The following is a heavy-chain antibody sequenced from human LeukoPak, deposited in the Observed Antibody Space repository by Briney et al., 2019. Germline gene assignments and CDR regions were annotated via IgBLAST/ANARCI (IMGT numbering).Heavy chain of an antibody. CDR2: ISSSSSTI. V-gene: IGHV3-48*01. CDR1: GFTFSAYS. D-gene: IGHD3-22*01. Sequence: GGSLRLSCAASGFTFSAYSMNWVRQAPGKGLEWVSYISSSSSTIYYADSVKGRFTISRDNAKNSLYLQMNSLRAEDTAVYYCARGSTYYDSSGQVPFDYWGQGTLVTVSS. CDR3: ARGSTYYDSSGQVPFDY. J-gene: IGHJ4*02.